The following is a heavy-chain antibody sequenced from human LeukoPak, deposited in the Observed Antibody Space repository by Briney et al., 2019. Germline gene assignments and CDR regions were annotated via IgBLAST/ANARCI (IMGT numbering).Heavy chain of an antibody. Sequence: GGSLRLSCAVSGFTFSTYWMTWVRQAPGKGLEWVAYIDQDGSEKDYVDSVKGRFTVSRDNTKNSLDLQMSSLRAEDTAVYFCARGLRFFDSWGQGSLVTVSS. V-gene: IGHV3-7*01. CDR3: ARGLRFFDS. D-gene: IGHD3-16*01. J-gene: IGHJ4*02. CDR1: GFTFSTYW. CDR2: IDQDGSEK.